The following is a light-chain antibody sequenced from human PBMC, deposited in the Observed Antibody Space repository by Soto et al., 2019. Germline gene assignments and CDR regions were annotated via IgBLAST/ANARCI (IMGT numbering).Light chain of an antibody. CDR1: SSNIGSNY. Sequence: QSVLTQPPSASGTPGQRVTISCSGSSSNIGSNYVYWYQKLPGTAPKLLIYRNNQRPSGVPDRFSGSKSGTSASLAISGLRSEDEADYYCAAWDDSLSAHVVFGGGTQLTVL. J-gene: IGLJ2*01. CDR3: AAWDDSLSAHVV. CDR2: RNN. V-gene: IGLV1-47*01.